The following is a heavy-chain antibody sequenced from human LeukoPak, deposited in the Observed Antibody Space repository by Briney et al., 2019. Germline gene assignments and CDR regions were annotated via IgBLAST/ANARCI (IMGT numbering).Heavy chain of an antibody. J-gene: IGHJ1*01. V-gene: IGHV3-9*01. Sequence: GGSLRLSCAASGFTFSSYGMHWVRQAPGKGLEWVSGISWNSGSIGYADSVKGRFTISRDNAKNSLYLQMNSLRAEDTALYYCAKDTDTFGWGAAEYFQHWGQGTLVTVSS. CDR1: GFTFSSYG. CDR3: AKDTDTFGWGAAEYFQH. CDR2: ISWNSGSI. D-gene: IGHD2/OR15-2a*01.